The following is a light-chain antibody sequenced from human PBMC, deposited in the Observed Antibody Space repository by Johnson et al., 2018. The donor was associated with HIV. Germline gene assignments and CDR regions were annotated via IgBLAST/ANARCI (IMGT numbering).Light chain of an antibody. Sequence: QSVLTQPPSVSAAPGQKVIISCSGSSSNIGNNYVSWYQQLPGTAPKLLIYDNNKRPSVIPDRFSGSKSGTSATLGITGLQTGDEADYYCGTWDSSLSADVFGTGTKVTVL. CDR2: DNN. CDR1: SSNIGNNY. V-gene: IGLV1-51*01. CDR3: GTWDSSLSADV. J-gene: IGLJ1*01.